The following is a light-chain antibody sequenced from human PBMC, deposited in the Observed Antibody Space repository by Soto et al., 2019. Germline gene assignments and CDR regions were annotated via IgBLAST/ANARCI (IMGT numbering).Light chain of an antibody. V-gene: IGKV3-15*01. Sequence: EIVMTQSPATLSVSPGERATHSCRASQSVSSNLAWYQQKPGQAPRLLIYGASTRATGIPARFSGSGSGTEFTLTISSLQSEDFAVYYCQQYNNWPPLPFGPGTKVDIK. CDR3: QQYNNWPPLP. J-gene: IGKJ3*01. CDR1: QSVSSN. CDR2: GAS.